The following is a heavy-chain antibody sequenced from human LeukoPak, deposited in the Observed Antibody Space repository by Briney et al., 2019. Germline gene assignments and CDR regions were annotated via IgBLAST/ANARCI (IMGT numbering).Heavy chain of an antibody. Sequence: ASVKVSCKASRYTFTGYYMHWVRQAPGQGLEWMGWINPNSGGTNYAQKFQGRVTMTRDTSISTAYMELSRLRSDDTAVYYCARERGSTSSGWFDPWGQGTLVTVSS. J-gene: IGHJ5*02. V-gene: IGHV1-2*02. CDR1: RYTFTGYY. CDR3: ARERGSTSSGWFDP. CDR2: INPNSGGT. D-gene: IGHD2-2*01.